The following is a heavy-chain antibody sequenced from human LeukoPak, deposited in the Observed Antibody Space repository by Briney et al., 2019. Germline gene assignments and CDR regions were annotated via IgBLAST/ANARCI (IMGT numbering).Heavy chain of an antibody. CDR2: NHPNSGGT. D-gene: IGHD5-12*01. J-gene: IGHJ4*02. Sequence: ASMKVSWKASGYTFTRYFMHWVRPAPGQGVEWMGWNHPNSGGTNYAQKFQGRVTMTRDTSISTAYMELSRLRSDDTAVYYCARGYSGYDRKAKYYFDYWGQGTLVTVSS. CDR1: GYTFTRYF. V-gene: IGHV1-2*02. CDR3: ARGYSGYDRKAKYYFDY.